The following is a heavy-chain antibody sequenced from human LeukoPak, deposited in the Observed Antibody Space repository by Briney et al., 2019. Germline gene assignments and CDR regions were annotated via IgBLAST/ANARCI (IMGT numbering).Heavy chain of an antibody. Sequence: GGSLRLSCAASGFTFNSYAIRWVRQAPGKGPEWVATVREDGNEKYYADSVKGRFTISRDNAENSLYLQMNSLRAEDTAMYYCARARYKYNDYWGQGTLVTVSS. CDR1: GFTFNSYA. CDR2: VREDGNEK. CDR3: ARARYKYNDY. J-gene: IGHJ4*02. V-gene: IGHV3-7*05. D-gene: IGHD1-14*01.